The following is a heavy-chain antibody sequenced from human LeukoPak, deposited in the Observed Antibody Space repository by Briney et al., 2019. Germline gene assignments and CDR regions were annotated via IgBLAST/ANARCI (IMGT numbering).Heavy chain of an antibody. D-gene: IGHD3-9*01. J-gene: IGHJ5*02. CDR3: ARAYYDILTGYDSPNWFDP. Sequence: PGGSLRLSCAASGFTFSIYAMHWVRQAPGKGLEWVAVISYDGSNKYYADSVKGRFTISRDNSKNTLYLQMNSLRAEDTAVYYCARAYYDILTGYDSPNWFDPWGQGTLVTVSS. V-gene: IGHV3-30-3*01. CDR2: ISYDGSNK. CDR1: GFTFSIYA.